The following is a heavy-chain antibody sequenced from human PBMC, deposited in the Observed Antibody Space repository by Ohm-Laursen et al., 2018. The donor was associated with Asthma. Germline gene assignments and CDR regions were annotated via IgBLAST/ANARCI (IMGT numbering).Heavy chain of an antibody. D-gene: IGHD4-17*01. Sequence: SLRLSCAASGFTFSSYAMSWVRQAPGKGLEWVSAISGSGGSTYYADSVNGRFTVSRDDSKNTLYLQMSSLRPDDTAVYYCARAYGDYEDYYYYGMDVWGQGTTVTVSS. CDR1: GFTFSSYA. J-gene: IGHJ6*02. CDR3: ARAYGDYEDYYYYGMDV. V-gene: IGHV3-23*01. CDR2: ISGSGGST.